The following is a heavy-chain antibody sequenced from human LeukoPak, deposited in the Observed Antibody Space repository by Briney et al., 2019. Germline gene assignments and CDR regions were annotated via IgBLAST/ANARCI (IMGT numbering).Heavy chain of an antibody. V-gene: IGHV1-8*02. J-gene: IGHJ5*02. CDR2: MNPNSGNT. D-gene: IGHD5-18*01. Sequence: ASVKVSCKASGGTFSSYAISWVRQATGQGLEWMGWMNPNSGNTGYAQKFQGRVTMTRNTSISTAYMELSSLRSEDTAVYYCARGPGVDTAGNWFDPWGQGTLVTVSS. CDR1: GGTFSSYA. CDR3: ARGPGVDTAGNWFDP.